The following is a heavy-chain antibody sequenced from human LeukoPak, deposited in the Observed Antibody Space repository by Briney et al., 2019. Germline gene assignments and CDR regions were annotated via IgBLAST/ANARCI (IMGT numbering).Heavy chain of an antibody. D-gene: IGHD6-19*01. V-gene: IGHV1-69*01. Sequence: SVKVSCKASGGTFSSYAISWVRQAPGQGLEWMGGIIPIFGTANYAQKFQGRVTITADESTSTAYMELSSLRSEDTAVYYCARRGSGWSRKTADYWGQGTLVTVSS. CDR3: ARRGSGWSRKTADY. CDR2: IIPIFGTA. J-gene: IGHJ4*02. CDR1: GGTFSSYA.